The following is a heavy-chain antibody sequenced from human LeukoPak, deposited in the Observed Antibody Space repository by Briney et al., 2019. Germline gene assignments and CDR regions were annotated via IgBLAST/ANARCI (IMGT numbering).Heavy chain of an antibody. D-gene: IGHD1-1*01. CDR3: ARDCVFATHCLYDDAFDI. J-gene: IGHJ3*02. V-gene: IGHV1-2*02. CDR1: GYTFTDYF. CDR2: INPSTGGT. Sequence: ASVKVSCKASGYTFTDYFMNWVRQAPGQGLEWTGWINPSTGGTNYAQKFQGRVTMTWDTSISTAYMELSGLRSDDAALYYCARDCVFATHCLYDDAFDIWGQGTLVTVSS.